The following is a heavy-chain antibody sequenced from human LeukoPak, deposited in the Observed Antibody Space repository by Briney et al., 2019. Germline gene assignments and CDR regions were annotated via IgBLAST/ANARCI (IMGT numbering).Heavy chain of an antibody. CDR1: GGSFSGYY. V-gene: IGHV4-34*01. CDR3: ARGYRYYYDSSGYPDDY. Sequence: SETLSLTCAVYGGSFSGYYWSWIRQPPGKGLEWIGEINHSGSTNYNPSLKSRVTISVDTSKNQFSLKLSSVTAADTAVYYCARGYRYYYDSSGYPDDYWGQGTLVTVSS. D-gene: IGHD3-22*01. J-gene: IGHJ4*02. CDR2: INHSGST.